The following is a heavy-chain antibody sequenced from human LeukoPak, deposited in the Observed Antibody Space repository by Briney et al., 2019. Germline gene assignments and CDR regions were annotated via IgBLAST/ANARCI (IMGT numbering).Heavy chain of an antibody. D-gene: IGHD3-22*01. CDR3: ARESGYYDSSRGVDY. V-gene: IGHV1-2*02. Sequence: GASVKVSCKASGYTLSGYYMHWVRQAPGQGLEWMGWINPNSGGTNYAQKFHGRVTMTRDTSISTAYMELSRLRSDDTAVYYCARESGYYDSSRGVDYWGRGTLVTVSS. CDR2: INPNSGGT. CDR1: GYTLSGYY. J-gene: IGHJ4*02.